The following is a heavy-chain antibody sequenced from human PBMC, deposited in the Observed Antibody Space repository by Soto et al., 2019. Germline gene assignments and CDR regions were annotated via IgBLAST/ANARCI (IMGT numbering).Heavy chain of an antibody. Sequence: ASVKVSCKASGYTFTSYAMHWVLQAPGQRLEWMGWINAGNGNTKYSQKFQGRVTITRDTSASTAYMELSSLRSEDTAVYYCARYATGTDPYEGRDAFDIWGQGTMVTVSS. CDR3: ARYATGTDPYEGRDAFDI. J-gene: IGHJ3*02. D-gene: IGHD1-7*01. CDR2: INAGNGNT. V-gene: IGHV1-3*01. CDR1: GYTFTSYA.